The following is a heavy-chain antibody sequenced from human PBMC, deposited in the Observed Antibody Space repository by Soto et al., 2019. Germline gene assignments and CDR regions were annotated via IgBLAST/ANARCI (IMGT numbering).Heavy chain of an antibody. D-gene: IGHD1-20*01. V-gene: IGHV4-4*02. CDR3: AREGITGTPDYGMEV. CDR2: IYHSGST. J-gene: IGHJ6*02. Sequence: QVQLQESGPGLVKPSGTLSLTCAVSGGSISSSNWWSWVRQPPGKGLEWIGEIYHSGSTNYNPSLKRRVTISVDKSKNQFSLKLSSVTAADTAVYYFAREGITGTPDYGMEVWGQGTTVTVSS. CDR1: GGSISSSNW.